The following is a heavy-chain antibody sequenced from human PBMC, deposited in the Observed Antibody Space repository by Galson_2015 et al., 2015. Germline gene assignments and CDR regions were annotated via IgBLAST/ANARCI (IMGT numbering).Heavy chain of an antibody. V-gene: IGHV3-48*03. D-gene: IGHD6-25*01. J-gene: IGHJ1*01. Sequence: SLRLSCAASGFTFSSYEMNWVRQAPGKGLEWVSYISSSGSTIYYADSVKGRFTISRDNAKNSLYLQMNSLRAEDTAVYYCARDYHRSSGQHYFQHWGQGTLVTVSS. CDR2: ISSSGSTI. CDR3: ARDYHRSSGQHYFQH. CDR1: GFTFSSYE.